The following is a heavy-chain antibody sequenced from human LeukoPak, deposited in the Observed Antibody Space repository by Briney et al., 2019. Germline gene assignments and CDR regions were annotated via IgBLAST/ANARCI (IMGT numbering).Heavy chain of an antibody. J-gene: IGHJ6*02. D-gene: IGHD3-22*01. V-gene: IGHV4-34*01. CDR3: ARGRIAKIVVVHSFQYGMDV. Sequence: SETLSLTCDVFGGSFTDYFWTWIRQSPGKGLEWIGEINDYSGNTNYDPSLNSRVSISLEKSKNQFSLELRSVTAADTAVYYCARGRIAKIVVVHSFQYGMDVWGQGTTVTVSS. CDR1: GGSFTDYF. CDR2: INDYSGNT.